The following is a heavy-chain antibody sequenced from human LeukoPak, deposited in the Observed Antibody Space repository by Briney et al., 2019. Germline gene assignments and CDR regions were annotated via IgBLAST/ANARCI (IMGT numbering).Heavy chain of an antibody. J-gene: IGHJ4*02. CDR3: AKDSTPQYYYDSSGYRTLFFDY. V-gene: IGHV3-23*01. Sequence: PGGSLRLSCAASGFTFSSYAMSWVRQAPGKGLEWVSAISGSGGSTYYADSVKGRFTISRDNSKNTLYLQMNSLRAEDTAVYYCAKDSTPQYYYDSSGYRTLFFDYRGQGTLVTVSS. CDR2: ISGSGGST. D-gene: IGHD3-22*01. CDR1: GFTFSSYA.